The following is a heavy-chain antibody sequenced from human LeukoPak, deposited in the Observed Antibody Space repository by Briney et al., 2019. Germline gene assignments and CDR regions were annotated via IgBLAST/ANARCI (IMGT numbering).Heavy chain of an antibody. D-gene: IGHD6-19*01. CDR2: IRAYNGNT. CDR3: AGDKTTGGWYEFDY. V-gene: IGHV1-18*01. CDR1: GYTFTSYG. J-gene: IGHJ4*02. Sequence: ASVKVSCKASGYTFTSYGISWVRQAPGQGLEWMGWIRAYNGNTNYAQKLQGRVTMTTDTSTSTAYMELRSLRSDDTAVYYCAGDKTTGGWYEFDYWGQGTLVTVSS.